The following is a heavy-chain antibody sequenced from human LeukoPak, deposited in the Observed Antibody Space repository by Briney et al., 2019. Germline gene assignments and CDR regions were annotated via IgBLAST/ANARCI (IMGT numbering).Heavy chain of an antibody. CDR2: IYHSGST. Sequence: SQTLSLTCTVSGGSISSGGYYWSWIRQPPGKGLEWIGYIYHSGSTYYNPSLKSRVTISVDTSKNQFSLKLSSVTAADTAVYYCARESRSYYGSGPDFDYWGQGTLVTVSS. CDR3: ARESRSYYGSGPDFDY. CDR1: GGSISSGGYY. J-gene: IGHJ4*02. V-gene: IGHV4-30-2*01. D-gene: IGHD3-10*01.